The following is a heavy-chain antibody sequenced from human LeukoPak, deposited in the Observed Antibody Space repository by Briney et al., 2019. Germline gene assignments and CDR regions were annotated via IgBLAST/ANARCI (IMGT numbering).Heavy chain of an antibody. CDR3: ARSQSSSLIDY. J-gene: IGHJ4*02. CDR2: IWYDGSSK. Sequence: GRSLRLSCAASGFSFSAYGVQWVRQAPGKGLEWVAVIWYDGSSKDYADSVKGRFTFSRDNSKNTLYLQMNSLTVEDTAVYYCARSQSSSLIDYWGQGTLVIVSS. CDR1: GFSFSAYG. D-gene: IGHD6-13*01. V-gene: IGHV3-33*01.